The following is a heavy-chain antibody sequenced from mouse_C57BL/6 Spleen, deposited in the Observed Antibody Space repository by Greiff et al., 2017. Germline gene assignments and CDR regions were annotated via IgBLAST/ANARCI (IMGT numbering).Heavy chain of an antibody. D-gene: IGHD2-3*01. CDR1: GYTFTDYY. CDR2: INPNNGGT. Sequence: EVQLQQSGPELVKPGASVKISCKASGYTFTDYYMNWVKQSHGKSLEWIGDINPNNGGTSYNQKFKGKATLTVDKSSSTAYMELRSLTSEDSAVYYCARHDGYWGFAYWGQGTLVTVSA. J-gene: IGHJ3*01. V-gene: IGHV1-26*01. CDR3: ARHDGYWGFAY.